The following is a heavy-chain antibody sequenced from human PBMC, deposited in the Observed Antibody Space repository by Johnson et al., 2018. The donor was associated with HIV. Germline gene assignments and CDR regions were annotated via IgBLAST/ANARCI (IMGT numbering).Heavy chain of an antibody. Sequence: VLLVESGGGVVQPGGSLSLSCEASGFSFSSFGMHWVRQAPGKGLEWVANIKQDGSEKYYVDSVKGRFTISRDNAKNSLYLQMNSLRAEDTAVYYCARATVESAFDIWGQGTMVTVSS. CDR3: ARATVESAFDI. CDR2: IKQDGSEK. J-gene: IGHJ3*02. D-gene: IGHD4-23*01. V-gene: IGHV3-7*01. CDR1: GFSFSSFG.